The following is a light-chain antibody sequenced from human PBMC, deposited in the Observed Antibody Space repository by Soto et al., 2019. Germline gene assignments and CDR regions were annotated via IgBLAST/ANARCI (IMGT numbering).Light chain of an antibody. CDR1: QSVRSY. CDR3: QQRSNWLLT. V-gene: IGKV3-11*01. J-gene: IGKJ4*01. Sequence: EIVLTQCPATMSLSPGERATLSCRASQSVRSYLAWYQQKPGQAPRLLIYDTSNRATGIPARFSGSGSGTDFTLTISSLEPEDFAVYYCQQRSNWLLTFGGGTKVEIK. CDR2: DTS.